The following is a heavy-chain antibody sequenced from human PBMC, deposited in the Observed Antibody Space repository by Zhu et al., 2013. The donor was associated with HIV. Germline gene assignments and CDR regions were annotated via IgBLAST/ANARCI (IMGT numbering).Heavy chain of an antibody. J-gene: IGHJ4*02. V-gene: IGHV1-69*06. CDR1: GGTFSSYG. CDR3: ARVRSFRDITMVRGAEFYYFDY. Sequence: QVQLVQSGAEVKKPGSSVKVSCKASGGTFSSYGISWVRQAPGQGLEWMGGIIPIFGTANYAQKFQGRVTITADKSTSTAYMELSSLTSEDTAVYYCARVRSFRDITMVRGAEFYYFDYWGQGTLVTVSS. CDR2: IIPIFGTA. D-gene: IGHD3-10*01.